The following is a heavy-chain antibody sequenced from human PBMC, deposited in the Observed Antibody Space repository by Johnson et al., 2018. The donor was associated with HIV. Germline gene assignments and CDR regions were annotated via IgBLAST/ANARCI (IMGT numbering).Heavy chain of an antibody. D-gene: IGHD3-3*01. CDR1: GFTFSSYA. CDR3: ARDQAIVGVVLASDAFDI. CDR2: MSYDGSST. Sequence: VQLVESGGGVVQPGRSLRLSCAASGFTFSSYAMHWVRQAPGKGLEWVAVMSYDGSSTYYADSVTGRFTISRDNSRNTLYLQMNSLRAEDTAVYYCARDQAIVGVVLASDAFDIWGQGTMVTVSS. V-gene: IGHV3-30*04. J-gene: IGHJ3*02.